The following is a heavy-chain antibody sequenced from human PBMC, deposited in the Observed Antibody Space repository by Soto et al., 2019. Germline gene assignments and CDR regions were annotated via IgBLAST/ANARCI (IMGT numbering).Heavy chain of an antibody. Sequence: VQLVESGGGLVKPGGSLRLSCAASRFTFSTYSMNWVRQAPGKGLEWVSSISSSSTYIYYADSVKGRFTISRDNAKNSLYLQMNSLRAEDTAVYYCASQSSFDYWGQGTLVTVSS. J-gene: IGHJ4*02. CDR1: RFTFSTYS. CDR2: ISSSSTYI. CDR3: ASQSSFDY. V-gene: IGHV3-21*01.